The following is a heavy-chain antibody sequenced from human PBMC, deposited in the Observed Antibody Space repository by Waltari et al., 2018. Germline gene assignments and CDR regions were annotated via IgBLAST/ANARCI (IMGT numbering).Heavy chain of an antibody. V-gene: IGHV3-7*01. CDR3: ARGYSGSYSGWFDP. Sequence: EVQLVESGGGLVQPGGSLRLSCAASGFTFSSYWMSWVRQAPGKGLEWVANIKQDGSGKYYVDALNGRFTISRDNAKNSLYLQMNSLRAEDTAVYYCARGYSGSYSGWFDPWGQGTLVTVSS. CDR1: GFTFSSYW. CDR2: IKQDGSGK. J-gene: IGHJ5*02. D-gene: IGHD1-26*01.